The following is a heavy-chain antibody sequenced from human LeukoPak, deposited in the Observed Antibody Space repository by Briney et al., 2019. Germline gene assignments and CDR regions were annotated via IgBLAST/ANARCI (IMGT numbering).Heavy chain of an antibody. V-gene: IGHV3-23*01. CDR1: VFTFSSYA. Sequence: PGWSLRLSCAASVFTFSSYAMSWVRQAPGKGLEWVSAISGSGGSTYYADSVKGRYTISRDNSKNTLYLQMNSLRAEDTAVYYCAKMSSWYSDYWGQGTLVTVSS. D-gene: IGHD6-13*01. CDR2: ISGSGGST. J-gene: IGHJ4*02. CDR3: AKMSSWYSDY.